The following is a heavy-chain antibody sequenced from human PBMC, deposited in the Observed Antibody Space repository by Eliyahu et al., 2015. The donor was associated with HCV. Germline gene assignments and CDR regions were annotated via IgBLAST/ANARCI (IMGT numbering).Heavy chain of an antibody. CDR3: ARERYGDFDY. V-gene: IGHV4-59*01. J-gene: IGHJ4*02. Sequence: QVQLQESGPGLVKPSGXVSLTCTVSGGSIRXYYWSWIRQPPGKGLEWIGYIYYSGSTNYNPSLKSRVTISVDTSKNQFSLKLSSVTAADTAVYFCARERYGDFDYWGQGTLVTVSS. D-gene: IGHD4-17*01. CDR2: IYYSGST. CDR1: GGSIRXYY.